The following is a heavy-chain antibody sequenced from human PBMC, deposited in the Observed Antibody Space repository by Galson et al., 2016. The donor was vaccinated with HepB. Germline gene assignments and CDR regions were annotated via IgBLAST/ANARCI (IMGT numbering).Heavy chain of an antibody. CDR1: GFTFSDYG. V-gene: IGHV3-23*01. CDR3: ARDDDGVGVMPLLY. Sequence: SLRLSCAASGFTFSDYGMHWVRQAPGKGLEWVSSIGGNGDYIQYRDSVKGRFAISRDNSRNTLYLQVSDLRGEDTAVYYCARDDDGVGVMPLLYWGQGTLLTVSS. J-gene: IGHJ4*02. CDR2: IGGNGDYI. D-gene: IGHD3-10*01.